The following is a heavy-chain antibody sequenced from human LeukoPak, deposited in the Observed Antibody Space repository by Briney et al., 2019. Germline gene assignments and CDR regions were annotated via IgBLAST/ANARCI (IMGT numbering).Heavy chain of an antibody. D-gene: IGHD3-16*01. CDR3: AREETSYHGGMRHYYGMDV. Sequence: SVKVSCKASGGTFSSYAISWVRQAPGQGLEWMGRIIPILGIANYAQKFQGRVTITVDKSTSTAYMELSSLRSEDPAVYYCAREETSYHGGMRHYYGMDVWGQGTTVTVSS. CDR2: IIPILGIA. CDR1: GGTFSSYA. V-gene: IGHV1-69*04. J-gene: IGHJ6*02.